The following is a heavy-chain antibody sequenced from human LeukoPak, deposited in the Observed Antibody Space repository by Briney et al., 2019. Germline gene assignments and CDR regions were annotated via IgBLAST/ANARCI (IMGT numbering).Heavy chain of an antibody. CDR2: ISSSSSYI. J-gene: IGHJ4*02. D-gene: IGHD1-7*01. CDR1: GFTFSSYS. CDR3: ARDGQTGTTVY. V-gene: IGHV3-21*01. Sequence: GGSLRLSCAATGFTFSSYSMNLVRQAPGKRLEWVSSISSSSSYIYYADSVKGRFTISRDNAKNSLHLQMNSLRAEDTAVYYCARDGQTGTTVYWGQGTLVTVSS.